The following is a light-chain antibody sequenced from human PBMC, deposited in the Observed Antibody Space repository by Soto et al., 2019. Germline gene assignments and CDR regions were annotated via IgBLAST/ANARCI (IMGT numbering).Light chain of an antibody. J-gene: IGKJ1*01. Sequence: AIPMTQSPSSLSASVGDRVTITCRASQGIRNDLAWYQQKPGKAPKVLIYAASTLQSGVPSRFSGSRSGTDFTLTISSLQPEDFATYYCLQDYNFPWTFGQGTKVEIK. CDR1: QGIRND. CDR3: LQDYNFPWT. CDR2: AAS. V-gene: IGKV1-6*01.